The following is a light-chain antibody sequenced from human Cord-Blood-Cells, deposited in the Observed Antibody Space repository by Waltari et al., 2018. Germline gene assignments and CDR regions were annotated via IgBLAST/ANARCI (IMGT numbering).Light chain of an antibody. V-gene: IGKV1-5*03. J-gene: IGKJ1*01. CDR3: QQYKSYWT. CDR1: QRISSW. Sequence: DIQMTQSPSTLSASVGDRVTITCRASQRISSWLAWYQQKPGKAPKLLIYKASSLESGVPSRFSSSGSGTEFTLTISSLQPDDFATYYCQQYKSYWTFGQGTKVEIK. CDR2: KAS.